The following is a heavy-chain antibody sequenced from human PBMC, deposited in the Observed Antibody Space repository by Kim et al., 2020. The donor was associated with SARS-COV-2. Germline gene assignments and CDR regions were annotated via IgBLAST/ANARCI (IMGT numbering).Heavy chain of an antibody. CDR2: IIPIFGTA. J-gene: IGHJ6*02. CDR3: ARGYLGELSFNYYYYGMDV. Sequence: SVKVSCKASGGTFSSYAISWVRQAPGQGLEWMGGIIPIFGTANYAQKFQGRVTITADESTSTAYMELSSLRSEDTAVYYCARGYLGELSFNYYYYGMDVWGQGTTVTVSS. D-gene: IGHD3-16*02. CDR1: GGTFSSYA. V-gene: IGHV1-69*13.